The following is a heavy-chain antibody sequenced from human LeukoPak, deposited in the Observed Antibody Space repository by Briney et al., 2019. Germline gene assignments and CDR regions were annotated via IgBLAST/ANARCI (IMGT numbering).Heavy chain of an antibody. Sequence: GGSLRLSCAASGFTFRSYDMHWVRHATGKGLEWVSGIGTAGEIYYPGSVKGRFTISREDAKNSLYLQMNSLRAGDTAVYYCARAAYSSTWYSRYFDLWGRGTLVTVSS. CDR1: GFTFRSYD. V-gene: IGHV3-13*01. CDR2: IGTAGEI. D-gene: IGHD6-13*01. J-gene: IGHJ2*01. CDR3: ARAAYSSTWYSRYFDL.